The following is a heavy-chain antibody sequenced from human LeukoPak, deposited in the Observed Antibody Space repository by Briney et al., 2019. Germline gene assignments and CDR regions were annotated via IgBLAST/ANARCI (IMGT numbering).Heavy chain of an antibody. Sequence: WETQSLTCTVSGGSISSNNYYWGWIRQPPGKGLEWIGSIYYSGSTYNNPSHKSRVTISVDTTKNQFSLKLTSVTAADTAVYYCASSPSGYWWNFDCWGQDTLDPVSS. V-gene: IGHV4-39*01. CDR2: IYYSGST. CDR3: ASSPSGYWWNFDC. D-gene: IGHD3-22*01. J-gene: IGHJ4*02. CDR1: GGSISSNNYY.